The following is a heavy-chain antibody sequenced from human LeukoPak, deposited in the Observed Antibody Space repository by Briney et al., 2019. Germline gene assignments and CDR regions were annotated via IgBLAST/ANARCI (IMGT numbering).Heavy chain of an antibody. CDR1: GGTFSSYA. Sequence: ASVKVSCKASGGTFSSYAISWVRQAPGQGLEWMGGIIPMFGSTNYAQKFQGRGTITTDVSTSNTYVPLRSLTAEDPSVYYFAGIPGGGNFWRESYFDYWGQGTLVTVSS. J-gene: IGHJ4*02. CDR3: AGIPGGGNFWRESYFDY. V-gene: IGHV1-69*05. CDR2: IIPMFGST. D-gene: IGHD3-3*01.